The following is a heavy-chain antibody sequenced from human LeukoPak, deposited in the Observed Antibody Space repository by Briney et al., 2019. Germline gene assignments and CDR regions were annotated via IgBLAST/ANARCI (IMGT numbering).Heavy chain of an antibody. D-gene: IGHD3-10*01. CDR2: INPSGGST. V-gene: IGHV1-46*01. J-gene: IGHJ6*03. CDR3: ARDFYYGSGSYRSVGRYYYMDV. CDR1: GYTFTSYY. Sequence: ASVKVSCKASGYTFTSYYMHWVRQAPGQGLEWMGIINPSGGSTSYAQKFQGRVTMTRDMSTSTVYMELGSLRSEDTAVYYCARDFYYGSGSYRSVGRYYYMDVWGKGTTVTVSS.